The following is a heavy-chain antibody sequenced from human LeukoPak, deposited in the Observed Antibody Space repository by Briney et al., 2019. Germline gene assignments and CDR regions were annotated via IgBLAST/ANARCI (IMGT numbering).Heavy chain of an antibody. Sequence: SETLSLTCAVYGGSFSGYYWSWIRQPPGKGLEWIGEINHSGSTNYNPSLKSRVTISVDTSKNQFSLKLSSVTAADTAVYYCARGQPGIAVSWGRGTLVTVSS. CDR1: GGSFSGYY. CDR2: INHSGST. J-gene: IGHJ2*01. V-gene: IGHV4-34*01. CDR3: ARGQPGIAVS. D-gene: IGHD6-19*01.